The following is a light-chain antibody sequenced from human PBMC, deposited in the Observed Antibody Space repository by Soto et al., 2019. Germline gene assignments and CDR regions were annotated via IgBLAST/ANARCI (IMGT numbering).Light chain of an antibody. Sequence: QSALTQPASVSGSPGQSVTISCTGTSSDVGNYNLVSWYQQHPGKAPKLMVYEGSKRPSRVSNRFSGSKSGNTASLTISGLQAEDEADYYCCSYAGGSVVFGGGTKVTVL. CDR3: CSYAGGSVV. CDR2: EGS. J-gene: IGLJ2*01. CDR1: SSDVGNYNL. V-gene: IGLV2-23*01.